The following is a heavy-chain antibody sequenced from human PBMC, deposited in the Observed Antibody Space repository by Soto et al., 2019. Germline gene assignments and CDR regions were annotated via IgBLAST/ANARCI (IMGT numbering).Heavy chain of an antibody. Sequence: GGSLRLSCAASGFTFSSYWMSWVRQAPGKGLEWVANIKQDGSEKYYVDSVKGRFTISRDNAKNSLYLQMNSLRAEDTAVYYCARDGLLTIFGAERIDAFDIWGQGTMVTVSS. CDR3: ARDGLLTIFGAERIDAFDI. CDR1: GFTFSSYW. V-gene: IGHV3-7*01. J-gene: IGHJ3*02. CDR2: IKQDGSEK. D-gene: IGHD3-3*01.